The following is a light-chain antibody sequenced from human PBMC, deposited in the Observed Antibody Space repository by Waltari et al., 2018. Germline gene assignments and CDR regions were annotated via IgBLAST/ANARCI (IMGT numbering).Light chain of an antibody. V-gene: IGKV3-20*01. CDR2: GAS. Sequence: SCRASQGVSRSLAWYQQKPGQAPRLLIYGASIMATGIPDRFSGSGSGTEFSLTISRLEPEDFAVYYCQHYRSLPVTFGQGTKVEIK. CDR3: QHYRSLPVT. J-gene: IGKJ1*01. CDR1: QGVSRS.